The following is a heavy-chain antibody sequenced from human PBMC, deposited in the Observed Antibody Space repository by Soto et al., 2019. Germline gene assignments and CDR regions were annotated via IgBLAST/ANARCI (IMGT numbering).Heavy chain of an antibody. V-gene: IGHV3-21*01. J-gene: IGHJ5*02. Sequence: PGGSLRLSCAASGFTFSSYSTNWVRQAPGKGLEWVSSISSSSSYIYYADSVKGRFTISRDNAKNSLYLQMNSLRAEDTAVYYCARGSSSSPRNNWFDPWGQGTLVTSPQ. D-gene: IGHD6-6*01. CDR3: ARGSSSSPRNNWFDP. CDR2: ISSSSSYI. CDR1: GFTFSSYS.